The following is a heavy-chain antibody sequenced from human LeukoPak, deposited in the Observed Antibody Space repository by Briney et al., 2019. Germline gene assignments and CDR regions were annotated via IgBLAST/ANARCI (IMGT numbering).Heavy chain of an antibody. J-gene: IGHJ6*02. CDR3: ARGNRDSSGFYFYYGMDV. CDR2: ISWDSRNI. CDR1: GFTFDDYA. Sequence: SLRLSCAASGFTFDDYAMVWVRQAPGKGLEWVSGISWDSRNIGYAASVKGRFTTSRDNGKNSLYLQMNSLRPDDTALYYCARGNRDSSGFYFYYGMDVWGPGSTVTVSS. V-gene: IGHV3-9*01. D-gene: IGHD6-19*01.